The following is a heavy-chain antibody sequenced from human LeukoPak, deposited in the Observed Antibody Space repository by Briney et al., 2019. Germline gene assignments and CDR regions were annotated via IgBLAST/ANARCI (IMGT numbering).Heavy chain of an antibody. Sequence: SETLSLTCTVSGGSISSSSYYWGWIRQPPGKGLEWIGSIYYSGSTYYNPSLKSRVTISVDTSKNQFSLKLSSVTAADTAVYYCARGSPTSTEYPRNMGYWGQGTLVTVSS. D-gene: IGHD2/OR15-2a*01. CDR2: IYYSGST. CDR1: GGSISSSSYY. V-gene: IGHV4-39*07. J-gene: IGHJ4*02. CDR3: ARGSPTSTEYPRNMGY.